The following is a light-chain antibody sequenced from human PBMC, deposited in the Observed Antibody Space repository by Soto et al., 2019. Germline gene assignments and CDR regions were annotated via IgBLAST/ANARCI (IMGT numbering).Light chain of an antibody. CDR1: SSNIGNNY. CDR2: DNN. Sequence: QSVLTQPPSVSAAPGQKVTISCSGSSSNIGNNYVSWYQQLPGTAPKLLTYDNNKRPSGIPDRFSGSKSGTSATLGITGLQTGDEADYYCGTWDSSLSAVVFGGGTKLTVL. J-gene: IGLJ2*01. V-gene: IGLV1-51*01. CDR3: GTWDSSLSAVV.